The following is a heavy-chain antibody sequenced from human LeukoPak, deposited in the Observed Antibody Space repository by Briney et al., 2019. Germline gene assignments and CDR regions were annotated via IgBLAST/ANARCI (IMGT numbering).Heavy chain of an antibody. D-gene: IGHD3-10*01. J-gene: IGHJ4*02. CDR3: ARVRGPQLSYFDY. Sequence: PGGSLRLSCAASGFTFSTYSMNWVRQAPGKWLEWVSSISSGSSYIYYADSVEGRFTISRDNAKNSLYLQMNSLRAEDTAVYYCARVRGPQLSYFDYWGQGTLVTVSS. V-gene: IGHV3-21*01. CDR2: ISSGSSYI. CDR1: GFTFSTYS.